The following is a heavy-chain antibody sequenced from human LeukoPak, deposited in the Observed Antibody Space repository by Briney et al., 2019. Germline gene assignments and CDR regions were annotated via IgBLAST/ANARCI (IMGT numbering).Heavy chain of an antibody. V-gene: IGHV1-69*13. J-gene: IGHJ3*02. D-gene: IGHD6-19*01. Sequence: ASVKVSCKASGGTFSSYAISWVRQAPGQGLEWMGWIIPIFGTANYAQKFQGRVTITADESTSTAYMELSSLRSEDTAVYYCARGVAGDAFDIWGQGTMVTVSS. CDR1: GGTFSSYA. CDR2: IIPIFGTA. CDR3: ARGVAGDAFDI.